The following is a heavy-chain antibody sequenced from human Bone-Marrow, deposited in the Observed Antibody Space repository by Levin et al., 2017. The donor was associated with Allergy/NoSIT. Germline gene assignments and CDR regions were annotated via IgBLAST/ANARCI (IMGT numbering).Heavy chain of an antibody. CDR1: GFTFSSYA. J-gene: IGHJ5*02. V-gene: IGHV3-23*01. Sequence: PGGSLRLSCAASGFTFSSYAMSWVRQAPGKGLEWVSAISGSGGSTYYADSVKGRFTISRDNSKNTLYLQMNSLRAEDTAVYYCAKDSTFTANIAAAYNWFDPWGQGTLVTVSS. CDR2: ISGSGGST. D-gene: IGHD6-13*01. CDR3: AKDSTFTANIAAAYNWFDP.